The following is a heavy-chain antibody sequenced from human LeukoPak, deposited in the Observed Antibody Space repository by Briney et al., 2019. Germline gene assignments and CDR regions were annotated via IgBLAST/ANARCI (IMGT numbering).Heavy chain of an antibody. J-gene: IGHJ4*02. V-gene: IGHV3-21*01. D-gene: IGHD3-3*01. Sequence: GGSLSLSCAASGFTFSSYSMNWVRQAPGKGLEWVSSISSSSSYIYYADSVKGRFTISRDNAKNSLYLQMNSLRAEDTAVYYCARDLWSGYSALFDYWGQGTLVTVSS. CDR1: GFTFSSYS. CDR3: ARDLWSGYSALFDY. CDR2: ISSSSSYI.